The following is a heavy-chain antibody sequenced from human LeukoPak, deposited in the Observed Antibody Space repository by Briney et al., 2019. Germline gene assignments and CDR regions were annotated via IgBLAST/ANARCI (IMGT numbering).Heavy chain of an antibody. CDR3: ARDIVGGFDLDY. V-gene: IGHV1-18*01. CDR2: ISVHSGDP. CDR1: GYTFNSHG. D-gene: IGHD5-12*01. J-gene: IGHJ4*02. Sequence: GASVKLSCKASGYTFNSHGISWLRQAPGQGLEWMGWISVHSGDPNYEQKIQGSITLTTDTSTSTAYLELSSVTSDETVGYFWARDIVGGFDLDYWGQGTLVTVSS.